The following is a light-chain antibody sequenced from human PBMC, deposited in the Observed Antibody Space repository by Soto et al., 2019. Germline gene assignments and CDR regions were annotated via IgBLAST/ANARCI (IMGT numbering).Light chain of an antibody. CDR2: GAS. CDR3: QLYSRSPPQVI. Sequence: EIVLTQSPGTLSLSPGERATLSCRASQIVDSLYLTWYQQKPGQAPRLLIYGASSRATGIPHRFSGSGSGADFTLTSSRLEPEDFVVYYSQLYSRSPPQVIFGGGTKVEIK. J-gene: IGKJ4*01. CDR1: QIVDSLY. V-gene: IGKV3-20*01.